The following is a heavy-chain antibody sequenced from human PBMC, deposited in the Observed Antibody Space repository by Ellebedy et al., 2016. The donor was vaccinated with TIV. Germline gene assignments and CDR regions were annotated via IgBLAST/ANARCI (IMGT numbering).Heavy chain of an antibody. Sequence: AASVKVSCKASGYTFTSYGISWVRQAPGRGLEWMGWISAYNGNTNYAQKLQGRVTMTTDTSTSTAYMELRSLRSDDTAMYYCAREPGYTGYDSYWTDWGQGTLVTVSS. CDR2: ISAYNGNT. CDR3: AREPGYTGYDSYWTD. J-gene: IGHJ4*02. CDR1: GYTFTSYG. V-gene: IGHV1-18*01. D-gene: IGHD5-12*01.